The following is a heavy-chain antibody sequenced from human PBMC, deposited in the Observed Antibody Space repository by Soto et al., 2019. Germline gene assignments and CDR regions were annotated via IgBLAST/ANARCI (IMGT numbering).Heavy chain of an antibody. CDR2: INHSGST. CDR1: GGSFSGYY. Sequence: SETLSLTCAVYGGSFSGYYWSWIRQPPGKGLEWIGEINHSGSTNYNPSLKSRVTISVDRSKNQFSLKLSSVTAADTAVYYCARVGWYLLDYWGRGALVTVSS. V-gene: IGHV4-34*01. CDR3: ARVGWYLLDY. D-gene: IGHD6-19*01. J-gene: IGHJ4*02.